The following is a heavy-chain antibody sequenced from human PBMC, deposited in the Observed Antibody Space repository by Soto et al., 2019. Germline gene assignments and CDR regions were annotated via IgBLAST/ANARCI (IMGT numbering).Heavy chain of an antibody. Sequence: GGSLRLSCAASGFTFDDYAMHWVRQAPGKGLEWVSGISWNSGSIGYADSVKGRFTISRDNAKNSLYLQMNSLRAEDTALYYCAKARGIVVVPAAHFDYWGQGTLVTVSS. V-gene: IGHV3-9*01. J-gene: IGHJ4*02. CDR2: ISWNSGSI. CDR1: GFTFDDYA. CDR3: AKARGIVVVPAAHFDY. D-gene: IGHD2-2*01.